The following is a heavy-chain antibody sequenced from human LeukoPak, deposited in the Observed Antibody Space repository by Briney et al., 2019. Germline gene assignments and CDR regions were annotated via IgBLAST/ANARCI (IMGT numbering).Heavy chain of an antibody. CDR2: IYSGGST. CDR1: EFSVGSNY. J-gene: IGHJ6*03. V-gene: IGHV3-66*01. CDR3: ARDPVDTAMVATYYYYYYMDV. Sequence: PGGSLRLSCAASEFSVGSNYMTWVRQAPGKGLEWVSLIYSGGSTYYADSVKGRFTISRDNSKNTLYLQMNSLRAEDTAVYYCARDPVDTAMVATYYYYYYMDVWGKGTTVTVSS. D-gene: IGHD5-18*01.